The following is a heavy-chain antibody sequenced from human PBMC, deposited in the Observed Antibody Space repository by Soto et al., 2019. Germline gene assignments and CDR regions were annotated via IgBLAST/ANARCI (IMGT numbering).Heavy chain of an antibody. J-gene: IGHJ4*02. D-gene: IGHD3-10*01. CDR2: ISDDGSDK. Sequence: QVQLVESGGGVVQPGRSLRLSCAASGFPFTSYGTHWFREGPDKGLEWVAIISDDGSDKYYADSVKGRFTISRDNSKNTLYLQMNSLRPEDTALYYCVGGQFYFDYRGQGTLVIVSS. V-gene: IGHV3-30*03. CDR1: GFPFTSYG. CDR3: VGGQFYFDY.